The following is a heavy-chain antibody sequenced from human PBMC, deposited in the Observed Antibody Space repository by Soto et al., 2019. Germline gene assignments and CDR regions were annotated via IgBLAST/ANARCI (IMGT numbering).Heavy chain of an antibody. J-gene: IGHJ6*02. CDR2: IIPIFGTA. D-gene: IGHD6-6*01. CDR3: ARGGGIAARPYYYYGMDV. CDR1: GGTFSSYA. V-gene: IGHV1-69*06. Sequence: QVQLVQSGAEVKKPGSSVKVSCKASGGTFSSYAISWARQAPGQGLEWMGGIIPIFGTANYAQKFQGRVTITADKSTSTAYMELSSLRSEDTAVYYCARGGGIAARPYYYYGMDVWGQGTTVTVSS.